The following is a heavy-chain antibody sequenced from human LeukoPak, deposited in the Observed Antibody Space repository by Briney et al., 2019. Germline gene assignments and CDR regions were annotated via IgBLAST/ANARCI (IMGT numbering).Heavy chain of an antibody. D-gene: IGHD3-22*01. J-gene: IGHJ4*02. Sequence: ASVKVSCKASGYTFTSYDINWVRQATGQGLEWMGWMNPNTGNTGYAQKFQGRVTMTRDTSISTAYMELSSLRSEDMAVYYCARESYYYDSSGRTLDYWGQGTLVTVSS. CDR3: ARESYYYDSSGRTLDY. CDR2: MNPNTGNT. V-gene: IGHV1-8*01. CDR1: GYTFTSYD.